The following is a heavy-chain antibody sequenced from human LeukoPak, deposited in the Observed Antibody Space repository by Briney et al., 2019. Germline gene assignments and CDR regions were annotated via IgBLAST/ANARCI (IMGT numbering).Heavy chain of an antibody. Sequence: GASVKVSCKASGYTFTGYYMHWVRQAPGQGLEWMGWINPNSGGTNYAQKFQGRVTITTDESTSTAYMELSSLRSEDTAVYYCARAGAYCGGDCYTFDYRGQGTLVTVSS. CDR1: GYTFTGYY. V-gene: IGHV1-2*02. CDR3: ARAGAYCGGDCYTFDY. CDR2: INPNSGGT. D-gene: IGHD2-21*01. J-gene: IGHJ4*02.